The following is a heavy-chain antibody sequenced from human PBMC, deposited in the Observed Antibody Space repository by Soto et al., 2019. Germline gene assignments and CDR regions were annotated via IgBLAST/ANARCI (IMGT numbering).Heavy chain of an antibody. Sequence: GGSLRLSCAASGFTFDDYAMHWVRQAPGKGLEWVSGISWNSGSIGYADSVKGRFTISRDNAKNSLYLQMNSLRAEDTALYYCAKDIWTKWLRFSPALDYWGQGT. V-gene: IGHV3-9*01. J-gene: IGHJ4*02. CDR2: ISWNSGSI. CDR1: GFTFDDYA. D-gene: IGHD5-12*01. CDR3: AKDIWTKWLRFSPALDY.